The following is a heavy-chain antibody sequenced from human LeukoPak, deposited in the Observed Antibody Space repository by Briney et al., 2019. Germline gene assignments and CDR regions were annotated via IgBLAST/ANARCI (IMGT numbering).Heavy chain of an antibody. V-gene: IGHV4-61*08. Sequence: PSETLSLTCTVSGGSISSGDHYWSWIRQPPGKGLEWIGYIYYSGSTNYNPSLKSRVTISVDTSKNQFSLKLSSVTAADTAVYYCARDEGGSAYWGQGTLVTVSS. D-gene: IGHD2-2*01. CDR1: GGSISSGDHY. CDR2: IYYSGST. J-gene: IGHJ4*02. CDR3: ARDEGGSAY.